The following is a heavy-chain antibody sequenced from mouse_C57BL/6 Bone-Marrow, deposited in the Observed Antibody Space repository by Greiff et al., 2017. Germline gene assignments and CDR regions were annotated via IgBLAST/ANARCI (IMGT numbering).Heavy chain of an antibody. CDR3: ARLLRPYYYAMDY. CDR1: GYTFTSYW. V-gene: IGHV1-69*01. CDR2: IDPSDSYT. D-gene: IGHD1-2*01. J-gene: IGHJ4*01. Sequence: VQLQQPGAELVMPGASVKLSCKASGYTFTSYWMHWVKQRPGQGLEWIGEIDPSDSYTNYNQKFKSKATLTVDTSSSTAYMQLSSLTSEDSAVYYCARLLRPYYYAMDYWGQGTSVTVSS.